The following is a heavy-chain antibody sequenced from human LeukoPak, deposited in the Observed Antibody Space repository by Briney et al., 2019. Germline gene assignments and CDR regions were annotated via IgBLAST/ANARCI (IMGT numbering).Heavy chain of an antibody. J-gene: IGHJ5*02. CDR1: GFTFSSHW. CDR2: IKQDGSEK. D-gene: IGHD1-1*01. V-gene: IGHV3-7*03. Sequence: GGSLRLSCAASGFTFSSHWMSWVRQAPGKGLEWVANIKQDGSEKYYVDSVKGRFTISRDNAKNSLYLQMNSLRAEDTAVYYCAKGSGTTRFDPWGQGTLVTVSS. CDR3: AKGSGTTRFDP.